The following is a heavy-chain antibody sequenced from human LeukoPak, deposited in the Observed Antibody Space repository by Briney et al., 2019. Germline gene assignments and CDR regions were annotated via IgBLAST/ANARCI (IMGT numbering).Heavy chain of an antibody. V-gene: IGHV4-4*02. Sequence: PSGTLSLTCAASGDSISSDIWWNWVRQPPGKGLEWIGEINHSGSTNYNPSLKSRVTISVDTSKNQFSLKLSSVTAADTAVYYCARGDYGGNSGSTDAFDIWGQGTMVTVSS. CDR1: GDSISSDIW. CDR3: ARGDYGGNSGSTDAFDI. J-gene: IGHJ3*02. CDR2: INHSGST. D-gene: IGHD4-23*01.